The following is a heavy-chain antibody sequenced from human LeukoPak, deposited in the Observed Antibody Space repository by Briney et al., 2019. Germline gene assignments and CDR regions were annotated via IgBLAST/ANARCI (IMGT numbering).Heavy chain of an antibody. J-gene: IGHJ4*02. CDR3: TTELRYCSSTSCFYYFDY. V-gene: IGHV3-15*01. D-gene: IGHD2-2*01. CDR1: LFTSRNAL. CDR2: FKSKTDYGTT. Sequence: GGSLRLSSAPPLFTSRNALMSSVRPAPRKGLGRVGLFKSKTDYGTTDYAEPANGTFTISRAASKGTLYLQMNSMKTEDTAVYYCTTELRYCSSTSCFYYFDYWGQGTLATVSS.